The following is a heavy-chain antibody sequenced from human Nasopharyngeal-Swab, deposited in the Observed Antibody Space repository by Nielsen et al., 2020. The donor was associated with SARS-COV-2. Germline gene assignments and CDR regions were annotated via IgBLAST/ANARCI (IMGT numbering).Heavy chain of an antibody. J-gene: IGHJ4*02. CDR1: GFTFSSYA. CDR2: ISGSGGST. D-gene: IGHD5-12*01. V-gene: IGHV3-23*01. Sequence: GESLKISCAASGFTFSSYAMSWVRQAPGKGLEWVSAISGSGGSTYYADSVKGRFTISRDNSKNTLYLQMNSLRAEDTAVYYCAKGYSGYVFGTLDYWGRGTLVTVSS. CDR3: AKGYSGYVFGTLDY.